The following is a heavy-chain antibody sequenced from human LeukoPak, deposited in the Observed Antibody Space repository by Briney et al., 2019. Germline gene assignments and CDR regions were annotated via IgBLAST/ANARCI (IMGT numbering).Heavy chain of an antibody. CDR1: GFTFSSYW. J-gene: IGHJ4*02. Sequence: PGGSLRLSSAASGFTFSSYWMSWVRQAPGKGREWVANIKQDGSEKYYVDSVKGRFTISRDNAKNSLYLQMSSLRAEDTAAYYCARGPQGYCSTTSCSNDYWGQGTLVTVSS. CDR2: IKQDGSEK. V-gene: IGHV3-7*01. D-gene: IGHD2-2*01. CDR3: ARGPQGYCSTTSCSNDY.